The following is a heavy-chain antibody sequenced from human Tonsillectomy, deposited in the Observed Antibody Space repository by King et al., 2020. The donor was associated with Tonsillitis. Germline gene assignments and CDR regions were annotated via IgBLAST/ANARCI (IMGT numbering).Heavy chain of an antibody. CDR1: GGSFSDYY. J-gene: IGHJ6*02. CDR2: INHSGTT. Sequence: VQLQQWGAGLLKPSETLSLTCAVYGGSFSDYYWSWIRQPPGKGLEWIGEINHSGTTNYNPSLKSRVTISVDTSKNQFSLKLTSVTAADTAVYYCAAYYYYYGMDVWGQGTTVTVSS. CDR3: AAYYYYYGMDV. V-gene: IGHV4-34*01.